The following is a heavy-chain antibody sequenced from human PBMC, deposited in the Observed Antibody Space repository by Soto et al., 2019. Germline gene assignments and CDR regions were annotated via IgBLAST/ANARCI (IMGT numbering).Heavy chain of an antibody. CDR3: AKGPPYCGGDCYSPGDY. CDR2: ISGSGGST. Sequence: EVQLLESGGGLVQPGGSLRLSCAASGFTFSSYAMSWVRQAPGKGLEWVSAISGSGGSTYYADSVKGRFTISRDNSKNTLYLQMNSLRAEDTAVYYCAKGPPYCGGDCYSPGDYWGQGTLVTVSS. CDR1: GFTFSSYA. J-gene: IGHJ4*02. V-gene: IGHV3-23*01. D-gene: IGHD2-21*02.